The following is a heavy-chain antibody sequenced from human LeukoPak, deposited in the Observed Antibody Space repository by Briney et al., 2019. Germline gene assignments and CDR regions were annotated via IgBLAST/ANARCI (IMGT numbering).Heavy chain of an antibody. D-gene: IGHD3-10*01. CDR1: GFTFSSYA. J-gene: IGHJ6*03. V-gene: IGHV3-30*04. Sequence: GGSLRLSCAASGFTFSSYAMHWVRQAPGKGLEWVAVISYDGSNKYYADSVKGRFTISRDNSKNTLYLQMNSLRAEDTAVYHCARDREFGDYYYYYMDVWGKGTTVTVSS. CDR2: ISYDGSNK. CDR3: ARDREFGDYYYYYMDV.